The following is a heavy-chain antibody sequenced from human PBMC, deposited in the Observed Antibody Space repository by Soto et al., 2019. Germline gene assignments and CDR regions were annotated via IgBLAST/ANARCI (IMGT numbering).Heavy chain of an antibody. D-gene: IGHD5-18*01. J-gene: IGHJ4*02. CDR1: GGTFSNYA. V-gene: IGHV1-69*01. Sequence: QVQLVQSGAEVKKPGSSVKVSCKASGGTFSNYALSWVRQAPGQGLEWMGGIIPIFGTSNYAQKFQGRVTITADESTNTAYMELSSLRSEDTAVYYCARARGYSYGDQYFDYWGQGTLVTVSS. CDR3: ARARGYSYGDQYFDY. CDR2: IIPIFGTS.